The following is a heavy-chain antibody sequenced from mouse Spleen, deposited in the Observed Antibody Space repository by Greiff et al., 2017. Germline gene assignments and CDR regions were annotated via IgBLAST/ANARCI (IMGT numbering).Heavy chain of an antibody. CDR1: GYTFTSYW. D-gene: IGHD1-2*01. J-gene: IGHJ2*01. CDR2: IHPNSGST. CDR3: ARRTTAPYVDY. V-gene: IGHV1-64*01. Sequence: QVQLQQPGAELVKPGASVKLSCKASGYTFTSYWMHWVKQRPGQGLEWIGMIHPNSGSTNYNEKFKSKATLTVDKSSSTAYMHLSSLPSEDSAVFYCARRTTAPYVDYWGQGTTLTVSS.